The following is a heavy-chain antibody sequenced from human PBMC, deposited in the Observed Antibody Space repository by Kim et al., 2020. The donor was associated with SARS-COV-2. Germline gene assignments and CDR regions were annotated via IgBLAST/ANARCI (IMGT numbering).Heavy chain of an antibody. D-gene: IGHD3-9*01. CDR2: ISYDGSNK. CDR3: ARDRWLGYFVWLLVSYYYYGMDV. J-gene: IGHJ6*02. V-gene: IGHV3-30*04. CDR1: GFTFSSYA. Sequence: GGSLRLSCAASGFTFSSYAMHWVRQAPGKGLEWVAVISYDGSNKYYADSVKGRFTISRDNSKNTLYLQMNSLRAEDTGVYYCARDRWLGYFVWLLVSYYYYGMDVWGQLPTVSFSS.